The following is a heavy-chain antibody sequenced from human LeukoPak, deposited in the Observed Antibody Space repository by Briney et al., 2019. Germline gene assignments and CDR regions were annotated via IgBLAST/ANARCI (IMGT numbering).Heavy chain of an antibody. D-gene: IGHD6-13*01. CDR2: IIPILGIA. Sequence: SVKVSCKASGGTFSSYAISWVRQAPGQGLEWMGRIIPILGIANYAQKFQGRVTITADKSTSTAYMELSSLRSEDTAVYYCARDPSIETAADNYRGQGTLVTVSS. V-gene: IGHV1-69*04. J-gene: IGHJ4*02. CDR1: GGTFSSYA. CDR3: ARDPSIETAADNY.